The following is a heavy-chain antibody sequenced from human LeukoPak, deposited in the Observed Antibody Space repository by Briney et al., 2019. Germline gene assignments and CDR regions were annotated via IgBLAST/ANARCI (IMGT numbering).Heavy chain of an antibody. D-gene: IGHD4-17*01. CDR1: GGTFSSCA. CDR3: ARALPVRLGYYFDY. Sequence: ASVKVSCKASGGTFSSCAISWVRQAPGQGLEWMGGIIPIFGAANYAQKFQGRVTITADESTSTAYMELSSLRSEDTAVYYCARALPVRLGYYFDYWGQGTLVTVSS. CDR2: IIPIFGAA. J-gene: IGHJ4*02. V-gene: IGHV1-69*13.